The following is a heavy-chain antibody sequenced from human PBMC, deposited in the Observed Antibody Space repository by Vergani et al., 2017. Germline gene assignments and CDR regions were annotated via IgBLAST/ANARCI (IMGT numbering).Heavy chain of an antibody. J-gene: IGHJ6*02. Sequence: EVQLVESGGGIVKPGGSLRLSCVASGFSFRNAWLNWVRRTPGKGLEWVGRIKSTFDRGNTDYTAALKGRFTISRDDSKNTLFLQMNGLKTEDIGVYYCTTDPRYCGDGSCYWLRDHHYYGMDVWGQGTTVTVSS. CDR1: GFSFRNAW. D-gene: IGHD2-21*01. CDR2: IKSTFDRGNT. CDR3: TTDPRYCGDGSCYWLRDHHYYGMDV. V-gene: IGHV3-15*07.